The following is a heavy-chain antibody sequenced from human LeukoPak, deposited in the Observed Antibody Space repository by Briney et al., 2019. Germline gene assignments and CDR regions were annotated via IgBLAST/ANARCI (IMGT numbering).Heavy chain of an antibody. CDR3: ASLILYCSGGSCEIDAFEI. Sequence: ASVKVSCKASGYTFTSYGISWVRQAPGQGLEWMGWISAYNGDTKYAQNLQGRVTMTTDTSTTTAYMELRSPRSDDTAVYYCASLILYCSGGSCEIDAFEIWGQGTMVTVSS. CDR1: GYTFTSYG. J-gene: IGHJ3*02. V-gene: IGHV1-18*01. D-gene: IGHD2-15*01. CDR2: ISAYNGDT.